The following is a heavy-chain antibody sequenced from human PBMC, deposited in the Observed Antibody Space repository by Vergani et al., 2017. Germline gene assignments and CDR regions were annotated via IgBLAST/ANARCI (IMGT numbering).Heavy chain of an antibody. CDR3: ARHDYGGQFDY. CDR1: CGSISSGGYY. J-gene: IGHJ4*02. CDR2: IYYSWST. V-gene: IGHV4-31*03. Sequence: QVQLQESGPGLVKPSQTLSLTCTVSCGSISSGGYYWSWIRQHPGKGLEWIGYIYYSWSTYYNPSLKSRVTISVDTSKNQFSLKLSSVTAADTDVYYCARHDYGGQFDYWGQGTLVTVSS. D-gene: IGHD4-23*01.